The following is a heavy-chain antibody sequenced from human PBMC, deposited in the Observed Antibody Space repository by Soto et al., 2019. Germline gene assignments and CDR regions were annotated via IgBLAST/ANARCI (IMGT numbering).Heavy chain of an antibody. V-gene: IGHV4-59*01. CDR2: IYYSGST. Sequence: SETLSLTCTVSGGSISSYYWSWIRQPPGKGLEWIGYIYYSGSTNYNPSLKSRVTISVDTSKNQFSLKLSSVTAADTAVYYCARDSSGWSHYYYMDVWGKGTTVTVSS. CDR1: GGSISSYY. CDR3: ARDSSGWSHYYYMDV. J-gene: IGHJ6*03. D-gene: IGHD6-19*01.